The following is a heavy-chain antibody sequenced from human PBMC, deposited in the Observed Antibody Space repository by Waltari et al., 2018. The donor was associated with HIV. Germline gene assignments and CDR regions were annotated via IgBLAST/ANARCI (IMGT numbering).Heavy chain of an antibody. CDR3: AKDQSAAVAAAFDI. J-gene: IGHJ3*02. Sequence: EVQLLESGGGLVQPGGSLRLSCAASGFPFSSYAMSWVRQAPGKGLAWVSAIGGSGGRTYYADSVKGRFTISRDNSKNTLYLQMNSLRAEDTAVYYCAKDQSAAVAAAFDIWGQGTMVTVSS. V-gene: IGHV3-23*01. CDR1: GFPFSSYA. D-gene: IGHD2-15*01. CDR2: IGGSGGRT.